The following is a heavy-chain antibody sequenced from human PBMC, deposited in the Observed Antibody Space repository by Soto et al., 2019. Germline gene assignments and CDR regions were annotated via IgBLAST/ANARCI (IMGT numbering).Heavy chain of an antibody. D-gene: IGHD1-26*01. CDR2: TFHTGAT. V-gene: IGHV4-30-4*01. CDR1: GGSISSGFFF. Sequence: QVQLQESGPGLVKPSQTLSLTCTVSGGSISSGFFFWSWLRQTPGKGLEWIGYTFHTGATHFNASLESRLSMSVDTSKYQSSMRLASVTAADTAVYYCARAGHVGAARSCCHTFWGQGVPVTVSS. CDR3: ARAGHVGAARSCCHTF. J-gene: IGHJ4*02.